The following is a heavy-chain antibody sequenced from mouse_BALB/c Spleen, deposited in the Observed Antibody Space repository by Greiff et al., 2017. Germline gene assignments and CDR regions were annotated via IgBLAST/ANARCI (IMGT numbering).Heavy chain of an antibody. J-gene: IGHJ3*01. Sequence: EVKLQESGPGLVKPSQSLSLTCTVTGFSITSDYAWNWIRQFPGNKLEWMGYISYSGSTHYNPSLKSRISITRDTSKNQFFLQLNSVTAEDTATYYCARSEDWFAYWGQGTLVTVSA. CDR3: ARSEDWFAY. V-gene: IGHV3-2*02. CDR2: ISYSGST. CDR1: GFSITSDYA.